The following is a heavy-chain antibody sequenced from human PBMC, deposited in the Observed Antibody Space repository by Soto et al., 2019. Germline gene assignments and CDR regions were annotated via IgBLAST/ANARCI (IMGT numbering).Heavy chain of an antibody. CDR3: ARRLYDDGSGFEGGGMGV. Sequence: TSETLSLTCIASCGSISSSSYYSGMISHPPGQRLEGIGGIDDSGSTYYNPTLKCRVTISVDTSKNRVSVRLSSVTAADTAVYYFARRLYDDGSGFEGGGMGVWGQGTTVTVSS. V-gene: IGHV4-39*01. J-gene: IGHJ6*02. D-gene: IGHD3-22*01. CDR1: CGSISSSSYY. CDR2: IDDSGST.